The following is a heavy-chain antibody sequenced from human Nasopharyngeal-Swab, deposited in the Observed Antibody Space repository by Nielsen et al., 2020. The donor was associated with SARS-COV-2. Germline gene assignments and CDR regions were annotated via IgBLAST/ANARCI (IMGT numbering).Heavy chain of an antibody. V-gene: IGHV5-10-1*01. CDR1: GYSFATYW. J-gene: IGHJ4*02. Sequence: KVSCKASGYSFATYWITWVRQMSGKGLVWMGRIDPSDSYSMYSPSFQGHVTFSADKSTSTAFLEWSSLKASDTAMYYCVGHSSTGTYAFANWGQGTLVTVSS. CDR3: VGHSSTGTYAFAN. D-gene: IGHD1-1*01. CDR2: IDPSDSYS.